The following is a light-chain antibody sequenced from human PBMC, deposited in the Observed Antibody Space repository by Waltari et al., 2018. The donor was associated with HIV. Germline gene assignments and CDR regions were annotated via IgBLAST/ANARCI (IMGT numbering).Light chain of an antibody. V-gene: IGLV3-25*03. Sequence: SYELTQPPSVSVSPGQTARITCSGDALPQQYVYWYQQKPGQAPVLVIYKDTERPSGIPERFSGSSSGTTVTLTISGVQAEDEADYYCHSADGSATYVFGTGTKVTVL. CDR3: HSADGSATYV. J-gene: IGLJ1*01. CDR1: ALPQQY. CDR2: KDT.